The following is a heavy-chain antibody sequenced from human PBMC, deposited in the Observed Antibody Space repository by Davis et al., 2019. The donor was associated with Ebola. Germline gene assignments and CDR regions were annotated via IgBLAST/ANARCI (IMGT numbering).Heavy chain of an antibody. J-gene: IGHJ5*02. D-gene: IGHD4-11*01. Sequence: AASVKVSCKASGYTFTSYAISWVRQAPGQGLEWMGRIIPMLGIANYAQKSQGRVTITADKSTSTAYMELSSLRSEDTAVYYCARDQGTVTTSTFDPWGQGTLVTVSS. V-gene: IGHV1-69*04. CDR3: ARDQGTVTTSTFDP. CDR2: IIPMLGIA. CDR1: GYTFTSYA.